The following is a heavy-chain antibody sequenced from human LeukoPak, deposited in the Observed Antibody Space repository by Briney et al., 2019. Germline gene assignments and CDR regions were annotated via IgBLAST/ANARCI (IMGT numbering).Heavy chain of an antibody. D-gene: IGHD6-13*01. CDR1: GGSISSYY. CDR2: IYYSGST. CDR3: VRGYSSSWYGNSFDP. V-gene: IGHV4-59*01. J-gene: IGHJ5*02. Sequence: SETLSLTCTVSGGSISSYYWSWIRQPPGKGLEWIGYIYYSGSTNYNPSLKSRVTISIDTSKNQFSLNLSSVTAADTAVYYCVRGYSSSWYGNSFDPWGQGTLVAVSS.